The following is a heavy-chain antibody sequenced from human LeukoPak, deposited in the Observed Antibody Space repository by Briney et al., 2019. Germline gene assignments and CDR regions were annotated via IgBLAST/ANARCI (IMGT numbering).Heavy chain of an antibody. CDR1: GFPFSSFG. CDR2: ISSSSSYI. Sequence: PGRSLRLSCAASGFPFSSFGMHWVRQAPGKGLEWVSSISSSSSYIYYADSVKGRFTISRDNAKNSLYLQMNSLRAEDTAVYYCASGTTVETRPPMIRGQGTMVTVSS. D-gene: IGHD4-23*01. J-gene: IGHJ3*02. V-gene: IGHV3-21*01. CDR3: ASGTTVETRPPMI.